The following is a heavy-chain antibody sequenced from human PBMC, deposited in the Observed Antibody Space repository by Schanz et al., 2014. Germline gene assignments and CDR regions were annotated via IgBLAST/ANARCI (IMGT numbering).Heavy chain of an antibody. Sequence: QVQLQQWGAGLLKPSETLSLSCAVYSGSFSGYYWSWIRQPPGKGLEWIGEINHSGSTNYNPSLKSRVTISVDTSKNPFSLKLSSLPAADTAVYYCARGPDSTSADVTRGRRRYYFDYWGQGTLVTVSS. V-gene: IGHV4-34*01. CDR3: ARGPDSTSADVTRGRRRYYFDY. J-gene: IGHJ4*02. D-gene: IGHD6-13*01. CDR2: INHSGST. CDR1: SGSFSGYY.